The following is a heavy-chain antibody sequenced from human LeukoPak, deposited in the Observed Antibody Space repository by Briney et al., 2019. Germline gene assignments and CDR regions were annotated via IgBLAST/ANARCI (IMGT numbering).Heavy chain of an antibody. J-gene: IGHJ4*02. V-gene: IGHV1-18*01. CDR2: IGAYNGNT. D-gene: IGHD3-9*01. CDR3: ARGDDILTGYFRGFDY. Sequence: ASVKVSCKASGYTFTSYGISWVRQAPGQGLEWMGWIGAYNGNTNYAQKVQGRVTMTTDTSTGTAYMELRSLRSDDTAVYYCARGDDILTGYFRGFDYWGQGTLVTVSS. CDR1: GYTFTSYG.